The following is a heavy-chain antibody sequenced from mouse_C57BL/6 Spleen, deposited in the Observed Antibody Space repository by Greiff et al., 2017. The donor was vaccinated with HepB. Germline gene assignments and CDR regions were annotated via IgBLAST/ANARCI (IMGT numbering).Heavy chain of an antibody. CDR2: IDPETGGT. Sequence: VQLQESGAELVRPGASVTLSCKASGYTFTDYEMHWVKQTPVHGLEWIGAIDPETGGTAYNQKFKGKAILTADKSSSTAYMELRSLTSEDSAVYYCTRWGSNGAMDYWGQGTSVTVSS. J-gene: IGHJ4*01. V-gene: IGHV1-15*01. CDR1: GYTFTDYE. D-gene: IGHD2-5*01. CDR3: TRWGSNGAMDY.